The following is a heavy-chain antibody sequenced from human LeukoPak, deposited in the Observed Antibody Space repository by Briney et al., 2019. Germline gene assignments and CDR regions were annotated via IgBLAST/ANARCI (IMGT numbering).Heavy chain of an antibody. V-gene: IGHV3-53*01. CDR2: IYSDNT. CDR3: AKDVNNWNDAWS. CDR1: GFTVSSNS. D-gene: IGHD1-20*01. Sequence: PGGSLRLSCTVSGFTVSSNSMSWVRQAPGKGLEWVSFIYSDNTHYSDSVKGRFTISRDNSKNTLYLQMNSLRAEDTAVYYCAKDVNNWNDAWSWGQGTLVTVSS. J-gene: IGHJ4*02.